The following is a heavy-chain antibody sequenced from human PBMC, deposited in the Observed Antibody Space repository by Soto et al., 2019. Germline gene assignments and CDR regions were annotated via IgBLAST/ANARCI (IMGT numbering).Heavy chain of an antibody. CDR1: AFMIIISD. D-gene: IGHD6-6*01. CDR2: IGTAGDA. V-gene: IGHV3-13*01. J-gene: IGHJ6*02. Sequence: GGSLRLSFAASAFMIIISDIHWIRNVKPTGVEWVWAIGTAGDASYPGSLKARFTITRENAKNPVYLQMVALNAGDTAVYYCTRARPHRHYSYGMEVWGQGTTVTSP. CDR3: TRARPHRHYSYGMEV.